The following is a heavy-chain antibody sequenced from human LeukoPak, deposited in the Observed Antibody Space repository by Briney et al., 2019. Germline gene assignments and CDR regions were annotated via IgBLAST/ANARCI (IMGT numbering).Heavy chain of an antibody. CDR3: AKDRWELLHRGWFDP. CDR2: ISGSGGST. Sequence: GGSLRLSCAASGFTFSSYAMSWVRQAPGKGLEWASAISGSGGSTYYTDSVKGRFTISRDNSKNTLYLQMNSLRAEDTAVYYCAKDRWELLHRGWFDPWGQGTLVTVSS. J-gene: IGHJ5*02. CDR1: GFTFSSYA. V-gene: IGHV3-23*01. D-gene: IGHD1-26*01.